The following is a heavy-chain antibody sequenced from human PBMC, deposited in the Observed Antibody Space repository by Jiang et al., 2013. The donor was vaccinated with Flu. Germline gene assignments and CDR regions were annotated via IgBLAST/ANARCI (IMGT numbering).Heavy chain of an antibody. CDR3: ARDRGYCSSTSCYTGINGFDY. CDR2: TYYRSKWYN. D-gene: IGHD2-2*02. J-gene: IGHJ4*02. Sequence: LTCAISGVSVSSNSAAWNWIRQSPSRGLEWLGRTYYRSKWYNDYAVSVKSRITINPDTSKNQFSLQLNSVTPEDTAVYYCARDRGYCSSTSCYTGINGFDYWGQGTLVTVSS. CDR1: GVSVSSNSAA. V-gene: IGHV6-1*01.